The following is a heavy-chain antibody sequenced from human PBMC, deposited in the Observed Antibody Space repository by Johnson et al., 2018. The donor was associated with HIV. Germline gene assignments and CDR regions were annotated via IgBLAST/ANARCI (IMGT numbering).Heavy chain of an antibody. V-gene: IGHV3-33*08. Sequence: QVQLVESGGGVVQPGRSLRLSCAASGFTFSSYAMSWFRRAPGKGLEWVAFIRYDGSNKYYADSVKGRFPISRDNSKNTLYLQMNSLRAEDTAVYYCARVGGLYCSSTSCYKGDAFDIWGQGTMVTVSS. CDR1: GFTFSSYA. CDR3: ARVGGLYCSSTSCYKGDAFDI. J-gene: IGHJ3*02. D-gene: IGHD2-2*02. CDR2: IRYDGSNK.